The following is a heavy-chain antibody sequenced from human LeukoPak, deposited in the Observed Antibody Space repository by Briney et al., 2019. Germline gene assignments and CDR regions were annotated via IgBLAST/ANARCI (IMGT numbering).Heavy chain of an antibody. D-gene: IGHD2-2*01. CDR1: GITFSSYA. V-gene: IGHV1-69*13. Sequence: ASVTVSCKTSGITFSSYAINWVRQAPGQGLEWMGGIIPIFGTANYGQKFQGRVTITADESTSTVNMEMSSLRSEDTAVYYCARMTGYCISTSCYGKNWFDPWGQGTLVTVSS. CDR3: ARMTGYCISTSCYGKNWFDP. CDR2: IIPIFGTA. J-gene: IGHJ5*02.